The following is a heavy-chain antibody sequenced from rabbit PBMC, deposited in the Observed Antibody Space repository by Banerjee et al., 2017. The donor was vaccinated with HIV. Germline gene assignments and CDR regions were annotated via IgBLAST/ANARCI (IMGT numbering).Heavy chain of an antibody. D-gene: IGHD6-1*01. V-gene: IGHV1S45*01. Sequence: QEQLEESGGGLVQPEGSLTLTCTASGFAFNNNYWICWVRQAPGKGLEWIGCIHASSSGSAYYASWVNGRFTISRTSSTTVTLQMTSLTAADTATYFCARGVAGYVGYGYVMWGPGTLVTVS. CDR1: GFAFNNNYW. CDR3: ARGVAGYVGYGYVM. CDR2: IHASSSGSA. J-gene: IGHJ6*01.